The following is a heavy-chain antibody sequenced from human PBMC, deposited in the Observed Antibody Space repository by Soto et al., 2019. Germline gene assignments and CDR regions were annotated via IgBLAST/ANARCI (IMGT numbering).Heavy chain of an antibody. D-gene: IGHD4-17*01. CDR2: VYYRGRS. CDR3: VSQRTTVPTQAYFDY. V-gene: IGHV4-39*01. Sequence: SETLSLTCTVSGCSFTNISYYWGWISQSPGKGLEWIVSVYYRGRSYSKSSFKSRVTISVDTSNNRFSLSLNSVTASDTAAYFCVSQRTTVPTQAYFDYWGPGALVTVSS. J-gene: IGHJ4*02. CDR1: GCSFTNISYY.